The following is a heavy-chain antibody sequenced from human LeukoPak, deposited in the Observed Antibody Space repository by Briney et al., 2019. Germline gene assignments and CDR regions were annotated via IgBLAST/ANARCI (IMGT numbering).Heavy chain of an antibody. D-gene: IGHD1-14*01. CDR3: AKILNPHAFDI. Sequence: GGSLRRSCAASGFTFDDYAMHWVRQAPGKGPEWVSYVTANGGGTYYADSVKGRFVISRDNSKNSLYLQMNILRPEDTALYYCAKILNPHAFDIWGQGTMVTVSS. V-gene: IGHV3-43*02. CDR1: GFTFDDYA. J-gene: IGHJ3*02. CDR2: VTANGGGT.